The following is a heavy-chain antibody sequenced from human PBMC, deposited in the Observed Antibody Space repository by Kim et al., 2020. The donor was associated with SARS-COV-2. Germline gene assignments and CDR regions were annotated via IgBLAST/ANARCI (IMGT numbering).Heavy chain of an antibody. D-gene: IGHD6-13*01. CDR2: IIPIFGTA. Sequence: SVKVSCKASGGTFSSYAISWVRQAPGQGLAWMGGIIPIFGTANYAQKFQGRVTITADESTSTAYMELSSLRSEGTAGYDCPSAFGGSWPNWFDPLGQGT. V-gene: IGHV1-69*13. CDR3: PSAFGGSWPNWFDP. CDR1: GGTFSSYA. J-gene: IGHJ5*02.